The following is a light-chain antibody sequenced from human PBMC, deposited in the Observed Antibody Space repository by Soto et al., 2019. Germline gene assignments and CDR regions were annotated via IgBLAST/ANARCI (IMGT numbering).Light chain of an antibody. CDR1: QSIDSNY. Sequence: EIVMTQSPGTLSLSPGETVTLSCRASQSIDSNYLSWYQQKAGQAPRLLISGASTRAADIPDRFSGSGSGTDFTLTIGRLEPEDLAVYYCQQYDSSPRTFGQGTKVDI. V-gene: IGKV3-20*01. CDR2: GAS. J-gene: IGKJ1*01. CDR3: QQYDSSPRT.